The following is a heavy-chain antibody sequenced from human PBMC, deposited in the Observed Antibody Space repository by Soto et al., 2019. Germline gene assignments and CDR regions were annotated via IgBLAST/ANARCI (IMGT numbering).Heavy chain of an antibody. CDR1: GFSLSTRGVA. CDR2: IYWDDDK. J-gene: IGHJ3*02. V-gene: IGHV2-5*02. Sequence: QITLKESGPTLVKTTQTLPLTCTFSGFSLSTRGVAVGWIRQPPGKALEWLALIYWDDDKRHSPSLKSRLTITKDTSKNQVLLTLTNMDPVDTATYYCARASFSSAFDIWGQGTMVTVSS. CDR3: ARASFSSAFDI.